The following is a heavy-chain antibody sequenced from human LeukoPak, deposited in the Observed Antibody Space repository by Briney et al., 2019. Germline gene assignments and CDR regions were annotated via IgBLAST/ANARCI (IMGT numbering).Heavy chain of an antibody. V-gene: IGHV1-18*01. J-gene: IGHJ4*02. CDR2: NSAYNGNT. CDR1: GYTFTSYG. D-gene: IGHD6-13*01. CDR3: ARDSLPGIAAAGDLFDY. Sequence: GASVKVSCKASGYTFTSYGISWVRQAPGQGREWMGWNSAYNGNTNYAQKLQGRVTMTTDTSTSTAYMELRSLRSDDTAVYYCARDSLPGIAAAGDLFDYWGQGTLVTVSS.